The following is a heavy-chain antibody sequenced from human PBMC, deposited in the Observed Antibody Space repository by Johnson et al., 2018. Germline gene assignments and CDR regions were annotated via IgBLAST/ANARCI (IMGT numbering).Heavy chain of an antibody. CDR1: GGSFSGYY. Sequence: QVQLQQWGAGLLKPSETLSLTCAVYGGSFSGYYWTWIRQPPGTGLEWIGEINHSGSTNYNPSLKSRVTISVDTSKNQSSRKLTSVTAADTAVYYCGRDRWAVGEYFQHWGQGTLVTVSS. CDR3: GRDRWAVGEYFQH. CDR2: INHSGST. J-gene: IGHJ1*01. V-gene: IGHV4-34*01. D-gene: IGHD4-23*01.